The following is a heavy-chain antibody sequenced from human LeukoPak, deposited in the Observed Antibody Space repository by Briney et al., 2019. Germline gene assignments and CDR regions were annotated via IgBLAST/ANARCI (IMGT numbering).Heavy chain of an antibody. CDR3: TRESRPFCPFAF. V-gene: IGHV4-4*02. CDR1: GGSIDITNY. D-gene: IGHD2-2*01. CDR2: ISHDGTR. J-gene: IGHJ4*02. Sequence: TSETLSLTCGVSGGSIDITNYWSWVRQAPGKGLEWIGEISHDGTRNYNPSLRSRVAMSFDRANNYFSLSPTAVTAADTALYYCTRESRPFCPFAFWGQGVMVTVSS.